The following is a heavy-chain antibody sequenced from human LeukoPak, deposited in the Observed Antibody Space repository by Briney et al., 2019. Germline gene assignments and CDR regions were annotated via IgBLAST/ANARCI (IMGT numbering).Heavy chain of an antibody. J-gene: IGHJ5*02. Sequence: PSQTLSLTCTVSGGSISSGSYYWSWIRQPAGKGLEWIGRIYTSGSTNYNPSLKSRVTISVDTSKNQFSLKLSSVTAADTAVYYCARGGQPLLGNWFDPWGRGTLVTVSS. D-gene: IGHD2-21*02. CDR2: IYTSGST. V-gene: IGHV4-61*02. CDR3: ARGGQPLLGNWFDP. CDR1: GGSISSGSYY.